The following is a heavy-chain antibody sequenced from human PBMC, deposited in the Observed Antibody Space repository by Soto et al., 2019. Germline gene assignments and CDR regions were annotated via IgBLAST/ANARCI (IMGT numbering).Heavy chain of an antibody. D-gene: IGHD6-13*01. V-gene: IGHV3-23*01. CDR1: GFTFSSYA. J-gene: IGHJ4*02. CDR3: AKGGRGSSSWYEGY. CDR2: ISGTGGST. Sequence: EVQLLESGGGLVQPGGSLRLSCAASGFTFSSYAMSWVRQAPGKGLEWVSAISGTGGSTSYADSVKGRFTISRDNSKDTLYLQMNSLRVEDTAVYYWAKGGRGSSSWYEGYWGQGTLVTVSS.